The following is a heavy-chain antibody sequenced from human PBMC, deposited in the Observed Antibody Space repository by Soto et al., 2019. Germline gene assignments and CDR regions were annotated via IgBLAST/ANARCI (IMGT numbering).Heavy chain of an antibody. CDR1: GFVVSVNY. CDR3: ARKNQMLDY. CDR2: IHSDGTT. J-gene: IGHJ4*02. D-gene: IGHD2-2*01. V-gene: IGHV3-53*04. Sequence: EVHLVESGGGLVQPGGSLRLSCAASGFVVSVNYMTWVRQAPGKGLEWVSVIHSDGTTYYADSVKGRFTSSRHNSENTIFLQMNSLRREDTAIYFCARKNQMLDYWGRGTLVTVSS.